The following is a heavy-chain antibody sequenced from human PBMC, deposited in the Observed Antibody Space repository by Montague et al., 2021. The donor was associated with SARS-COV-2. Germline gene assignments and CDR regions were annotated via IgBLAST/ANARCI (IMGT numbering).Heavy chain of an antibody. CDR1: GFTFSSYW. J-gene: IGHJ6*02. V-gene: IGHV3-74*01. CDR3: AKLGLGPVYGMDV. Sequence: SLRLSCAASGFTFSSYWMHWVRQAPGKGLVWVSRINSDGSSTSYADSVKGRFTNSRDNAKNTLYLQMNSLRAEDTAVYYCAKLGLGPVYGMDVWGQGTTVTVSS. CDR2: INSDGSST. D-gene: IGHD3-16*01.